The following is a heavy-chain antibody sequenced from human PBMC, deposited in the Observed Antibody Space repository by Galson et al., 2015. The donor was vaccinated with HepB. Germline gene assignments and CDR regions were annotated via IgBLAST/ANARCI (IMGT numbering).Heavy chain of an antibody. CDR2: ISYDGSNK. J-gene: IGHJ4*02. V-gene: IGHV3-30-3*01. CDR1: GFTFSSYA. CDR3: ARDGSSSPHYYFDY. Sequence: SLRLSCAASGFTFSSYAMHWVRQAPGKGLEWVAVISYDGSNKYYADSVKGRFTISRDNSKNTLYLQMNSLRAEDTAVYYCARDGSSSPHYYFDYWGQGTLVTVSS. D-gene: IGHD6-6*01.